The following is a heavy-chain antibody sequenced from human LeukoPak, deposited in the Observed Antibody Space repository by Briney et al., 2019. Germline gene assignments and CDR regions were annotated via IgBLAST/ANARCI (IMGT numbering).Heavy chain of an antibody. D-gene: IGHD6-19*01. CDR3: AREIAVADRWLYYFDY. CDR2: TYYRSKWYN. Sequence: SQTLSLTCAISGDSVSSNSAAWNWIRQSPSRGLEWLGRTYYRSKWYNDYAVSVKSRITINPDTSKNQFSLQLNSVTPEDTAVYYCAREIAVADRWLYYFDYWGQGTLVTVSS. J-gene: IGHJ4*02. V-gene: IGHV6-1*01. CDR1: GDSVSSNSAA.